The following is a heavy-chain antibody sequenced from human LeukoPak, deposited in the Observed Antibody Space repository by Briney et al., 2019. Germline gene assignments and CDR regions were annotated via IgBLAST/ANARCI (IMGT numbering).Heavy chain of an antibody. CDR2: INAGNGNT. V-gene: IGHV1-3*01. CDR1: GYTFTSYA. J-gene: IGHJ4*02. CDR3: ARDLGYCSGGSCTEFIY. D-gene: IGHD2-15*01. Sequence: ASVTVSCKASGYTFTSYAMHWVRQAPGQRLEWMGWINAGNGNTKYSQKFRGRVTITRDTSASTAYMELSSLRSEDTAVYYCARDLGYCSGGSCTEFIYWGQGPLVPVSS.